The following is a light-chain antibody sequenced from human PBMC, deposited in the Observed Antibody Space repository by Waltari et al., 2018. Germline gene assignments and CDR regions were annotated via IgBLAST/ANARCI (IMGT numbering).Light chain of an antibody. V-gene: IGKV2-30*02. Sequence: VMTQSPLTLPVTLGQPASISCRSAQGLVHTDGSTYVSWYQQRPGQSPRRLLYQVSKRDSGVPARCRGSGSGTDFTLETSRVEADDVGFYYCMQAKFWPWTFGQGTEVEIK. CDR2: QVS. CDR1: QGLVHTDGSTY. CDR3: MQAKFWPWT. J-gene: IGKJ1*01.